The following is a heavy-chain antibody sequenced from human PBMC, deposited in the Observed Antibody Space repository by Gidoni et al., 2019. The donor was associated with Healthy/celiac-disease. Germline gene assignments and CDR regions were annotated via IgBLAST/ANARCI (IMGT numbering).Heavy chain of an antibody. J-gene: IGHJ3*02. Sequence: QVQLVQSGAEVKKPGASVKVSCKASGYTFTGSYMHWVRQAPGQGLEWMGWITPTSGGTNYAQKFQGWVTMTRDTSISTAYMDLSRLRSDDTAVYYCARDPAYYYDSSGYPRTAFDIWGQGTMVTVSS. V-gene: IGHV1-2*04. D-gene: IGHD3-22*01. CDR3: ARDPAYYYDSSGYPRTAFDI. CDR2: ITPTSGGT. CDR1: GYTFTGSY.